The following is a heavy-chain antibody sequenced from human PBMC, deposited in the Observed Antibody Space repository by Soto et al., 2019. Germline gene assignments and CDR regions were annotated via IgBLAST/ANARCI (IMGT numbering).Heavy chain of an antibody. CDR1: DGSINNFY. CDR3: ARGGSPYFGDFWYFDI. D-gene: IGHD4-17*01. Sequence: QVQLQESGPGLVKPSETLSLNCTVSDGSINNFYWSWIRQAPGKGLEWIGYVYITGTTNSNPSLKIRVTISLDVSKNQFSLKLTSVTAADTAVYYFARGGSPYFGDFWYFDIWGRGTLVTVSS. J-gene: IGHJ2*01. CDR2: VYITGTT. V-gene: IGHV4-59*12.